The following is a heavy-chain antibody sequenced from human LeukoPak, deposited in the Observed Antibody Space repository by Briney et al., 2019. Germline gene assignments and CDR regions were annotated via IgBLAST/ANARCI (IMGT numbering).Heavy chain of an antibody. D-gene: IGHD1-14*01. J-gene: IGHJ3*01. V-gene: IGHV3-33*01. CDR3: ARYGNLKVLDV. CDR1: GFTFSSHG. Sequence: GRSLRLSCAASGFTFSSHGMHWVRQAPGKGLEWVAVIWYDGSEKYYAESVKGRFTISRDNYKNMLYLQIYSLRTEDTALYYCARYGNLKVLDVWGQGTMVTVPS. CDR2: IWYDGSEK.